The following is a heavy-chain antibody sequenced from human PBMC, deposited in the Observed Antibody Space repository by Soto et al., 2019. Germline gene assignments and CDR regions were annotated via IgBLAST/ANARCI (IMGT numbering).Heavy chain of an antibody. D-gene: IGHD2-2*01. V-gene: IGHV1-18*01. CDR1: GYTFTSYG. CDR3: ARESDIVLVPAAMGYYGMDV. J-gene: IGHJ6*02. CDR2: ISAYNGNT. Sequence: ASVKVSCKASGYTFTSYGISWVRQAPGQGLEWMGWISAYNGNTNYAQKLQGRVTMTTGTSTSTAYMELRSLRSDDTAVYYCARESDIVLVPAAMGYYGMDVWGQGTTVTVSS.